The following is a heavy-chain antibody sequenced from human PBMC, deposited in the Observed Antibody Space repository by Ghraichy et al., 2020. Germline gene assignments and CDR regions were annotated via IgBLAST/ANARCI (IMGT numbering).Heavy chain of an antibody. CDR3: ARDSDLEWSPAAFDP. D-gene: IGHD3-3*01. Sequence: SETLSLTCTVSGGSISSYYWSWIRQTPGKGLEWIGYIYYSGSTNYNPSLKSRVTISVDTSKNQFSLKLSSVTAADTAVYYCARDSDLEWSPAAFDPWGQGTLVTVSS. CDR1: GGSISSYY. J-gene: IGHJ5*02. CDR2: IYYSGST. V-gene: IGHV4-59*01.